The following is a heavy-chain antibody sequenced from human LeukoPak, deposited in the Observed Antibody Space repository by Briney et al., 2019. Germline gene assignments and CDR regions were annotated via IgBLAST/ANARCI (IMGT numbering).Heavy chain of an antibody. J-gene: IGHJ5*02. Sequence: PSETLSLTCAVYGGSFSGYYWSWIRQPPGKGLEWIGEINHSGSTNYNPSLKSRVTISVDTSKNQFSLKLSSVTAADTAVYYCARPCRWGHDILTGYRQGNWFDPWGQGTLVTVSS. V-gene: IGHV4-34*01. CDR3: ARPCRWGHDILTGYRQGNWFDP. CDR1: GGSFSGYY. CDR2: INHSGST. D-gene: IGHD3-9*01.